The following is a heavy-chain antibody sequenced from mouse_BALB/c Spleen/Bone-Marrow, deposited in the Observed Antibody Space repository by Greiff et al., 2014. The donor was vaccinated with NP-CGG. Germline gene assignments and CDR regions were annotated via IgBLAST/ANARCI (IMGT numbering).Heavy chain of an antibody. Sequence: EVQLQQSGPGLVKPSQSLSLTCPVTGYSITSGYYWNWIRQFPGNKLEWMGYISYDGSNNCNPSLKNRISITRDTSKNQFFLKLNSVTTEDTSTYYCASYFYYAMDYWGQGTSVTVSS. CDR2: ISYDGSN. J-gene: IGHJ4*01. D-gene: IGHD1-1*01. CDR3: ASYFYYAMDY. V-gene: IGHV3-6*02. CDR1: GYSITSGYY.